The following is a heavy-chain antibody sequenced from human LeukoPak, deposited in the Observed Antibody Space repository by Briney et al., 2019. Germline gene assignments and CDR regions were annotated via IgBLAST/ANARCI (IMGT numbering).Heavy chain of an antibody. Sequence: ASVKVSCKASGYTFTSYDINWVRQATGQGLEWMGWMNPNSGNTGYAQKFQGRATMTRNTSISTAYMELSSLRSEDTAVYYCARGVRSPTIEKIAARAQYYYYYMDVWGKGTTVTVSS. CDR1: GYTFTSYD. CDR3: ARGVRSPTIEKIAARAQYYYYYMDV. V-gene: IGHV1-8*01. D-gene: IGHD6-6*01. CDR2: MNPNSGNT. J-gene: IGHJ6*03.